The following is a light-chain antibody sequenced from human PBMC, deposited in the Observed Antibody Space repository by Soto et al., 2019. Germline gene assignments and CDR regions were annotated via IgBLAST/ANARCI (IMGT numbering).Light chain of an antibody. CDR1: QGISNY. CDR3: QKYNSDPLT. CDR2: GAT. Sequence: DIQMTQSPSSLSASVGDRVTITCRASQGISNYLAWYQQKPGKAPQLLIYGATTLQSGVPSRFSGSGSRTDFTLTIASLQSEDVATYYCQKYNSDPLTFGRGTKVEIK. J-gene: IGKJ4*01. V-gene: IGKV1-27*01.